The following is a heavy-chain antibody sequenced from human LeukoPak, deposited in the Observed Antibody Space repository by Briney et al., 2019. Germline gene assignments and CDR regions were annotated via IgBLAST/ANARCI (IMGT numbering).Heavy chain of an antibody. D-gene: IGHD5-18*01. CDR1: GFTFSSYW. Sequence: GGSLRLSCAASGFTFSSYWMSWVRQAPGKGLEWVANIKQDGSEKYYVDSVKGRFTISRDNAKNSLYLQMNSLRAEDTAVYYCARTLYSYGYRAIDCFDYWGQGTLVTVSS. CDR2: IKQDGSEK. CDR3: ARTLYSYGYRAIDCFDY. V-gene: IGHV3-7*01. J-gene: IGHJ4*02.